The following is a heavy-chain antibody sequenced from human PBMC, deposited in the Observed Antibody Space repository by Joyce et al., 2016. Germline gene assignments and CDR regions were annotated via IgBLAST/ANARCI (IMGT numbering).Heavy chain of an antibody. D-gene: IGHD6-13*01. Sequence: EVYLVESGGGWVQPGGYLRFSCAASGFSFRYFWMDWVRQAPGKGLEWVAQINEDGSEKNYMDSLRGRFTISRDNAKNSVDLQINSLRVEDTAVYYCTRGSGTGWFDPWGQGTLVTVSS. CDR1: GFSFRYFW. CDR2: INEDGSEK. J-gene: IGHJ5*02. V-gene: IGHV3-7*03. CDR3: TRGSGTGWFDP.